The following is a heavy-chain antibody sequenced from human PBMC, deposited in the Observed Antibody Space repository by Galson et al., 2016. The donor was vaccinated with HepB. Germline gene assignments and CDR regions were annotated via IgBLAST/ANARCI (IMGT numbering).Heavy chain of an antibody. CDR1: GFTLSGYT. Sequence: SLRLSCAASGFTLSGYTMNWVRQAPGKGLEWVSSISSSSTYIYYADPVKGRFTISRDNAKNSMYLQMNSLSAEDTAVYYCARGSGGVVVRLEAFDYWGQGTLVTVSS. J-gene: IGHJ4*02. CDR2: ISSSSTYI. CDR3: ARGSGGVVVRLEAFDY. D-gene: IGHD2-15*01. V-gene: IGHV3-21*01.